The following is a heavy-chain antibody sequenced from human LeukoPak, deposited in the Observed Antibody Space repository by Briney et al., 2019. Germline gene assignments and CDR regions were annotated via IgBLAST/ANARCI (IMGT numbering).Heavy chain of an antibody. CDR1: GFTFSSYS. J-gene: IGHJ6*02. CDR2: ISSSSSYI. CDR3: ARDWGYYYYYGMDV. V-gene: IGHV3-21*01. D-gene: IGHD3-16*01. Sequence: GGSLRLSCAASGFTFSSYSMNWVRQAPGKGLEWVSSISSSSSYIYYADSVKGRFTISRDNAKNSLYLQMNSLRAEDTAVYYCARDWGYYYYYGMDVWGQGTTVTVSS.